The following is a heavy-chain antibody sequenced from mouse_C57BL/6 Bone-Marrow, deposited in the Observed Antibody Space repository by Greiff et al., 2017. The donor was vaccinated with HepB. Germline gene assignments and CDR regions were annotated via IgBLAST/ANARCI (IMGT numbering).Heavy chain of an antibody. CDR3: ARDGDDCDPGFAY. Sequence: EVKLVESGGGLVQSGRSLRLSCATSGFTFSDFYMEWVRQAPGKGLEWIAASRNKANDYTTEYSAPVKGRFIVSRDTSQSILYLQMNALRAEDTAIYYCARDGDDCDPGFAYWGQGTMVTVSA. D-gene: IGHD2-4*01. CDR1: GFTFSDFY. J-gene: IGHJ3*01. V-gene: IGHV7-1*01. CDR2: SRNKANDYTT.